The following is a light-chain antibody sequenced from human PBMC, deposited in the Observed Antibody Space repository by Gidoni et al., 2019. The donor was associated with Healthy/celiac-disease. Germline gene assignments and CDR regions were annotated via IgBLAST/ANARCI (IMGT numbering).Light chain of an antibody. Sequence: EIVMTQSPATLSVSPGERAPLSCRASQSVSSNLAWYQQKPGQAPRLLIYGASTRATGIPARFSGSGSGTEFTLTISSLQSEDFAVYYCQQYNNWPPTWTFXQXTKVXIK. V-gene: IGKV3-15*01. CDR1: QSVSSN. CDR3: QQYNNWPPTWT. J-gene: IGKJ1*01. CDR2: GAS.